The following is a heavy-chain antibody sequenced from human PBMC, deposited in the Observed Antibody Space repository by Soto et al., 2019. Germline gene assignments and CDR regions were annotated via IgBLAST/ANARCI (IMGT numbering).Heavy chain of an antibody. D-gene: IGHD1-1*01. CDR3: ARDYLPAGNWNAFDP. CDR2: IIPIFGTA. V-gene: IGHV1-69*06. J-gene: IGHJ5*02. CDR1: GGTFSSYA. Sequence: ASVKVSCKASGGTFSSYAISWVRQAPGQGLEWMGGIIPIFGTANYAQKFQGRVTITADKSTSTAYMELSSLRSEDTAVYYCARDYLPAGNWNAFDPWGQGTLVTVPS.